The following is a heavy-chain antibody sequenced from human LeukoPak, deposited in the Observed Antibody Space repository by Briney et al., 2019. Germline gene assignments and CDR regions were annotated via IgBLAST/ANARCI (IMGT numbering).Heavy chain of an antibody. J-gene: IGHJ6*03. CDR3: ARVESLLYYYYMDV. Sequence: SSVKVSCMASGYTFTSYGISWVRQAPGQGLEWMGCISAYNGNTNYAQKLQGRVTMTTDTSTSTAYMELRSLRSDDTAVYYCARVESLLYYYYMDVLGKGTTVTVSS. CDR1: GYTFTSYG. D-gene: IGHD5-24*01. CDR2: ISAYNGNT. V-gene: IGHV1-18*01.